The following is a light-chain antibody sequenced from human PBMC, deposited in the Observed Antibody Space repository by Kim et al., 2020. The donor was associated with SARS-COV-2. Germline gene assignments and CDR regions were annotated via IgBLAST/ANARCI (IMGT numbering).Light chain of an antibody. Sequence: QSVLTQPASVSGSPGQSIILSCTGTSSDIGDNRFVSWYQQSPGKVPKLIIFDISQRPSGVSPRFSGSKSGNTASLTISGLQAEDEALYYCSAYYRMNVYVFGTGTAVTVL. CDR3: SAYYRMNVYV. V-gene: IGLV2-14*01. J-gene: IGLJ1*01. CDR2: DIS. CDR1: SSDIGDNRF.